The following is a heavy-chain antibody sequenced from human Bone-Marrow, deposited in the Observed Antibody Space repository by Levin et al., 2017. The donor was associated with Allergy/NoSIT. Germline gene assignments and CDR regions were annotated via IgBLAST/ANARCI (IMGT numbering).Heavy chain of an antibody. V-gene: IGHV3-23*01. J-gene: IGHJ4*02. CDR3: AKGGYVDS. Sequence: LSLTCAASGFTLSTFGMSWVRQASGRGLEFVSAISSSADTTYYADSVKGRFTISRDNFKSTVSLQMNSLRAEDTAMYYCAKGGYVDSWGQGTLVTVSS. CDR2: ISSSADTT. D-gene: IGHD3-22*01. CDR1: GFTLSTFG.